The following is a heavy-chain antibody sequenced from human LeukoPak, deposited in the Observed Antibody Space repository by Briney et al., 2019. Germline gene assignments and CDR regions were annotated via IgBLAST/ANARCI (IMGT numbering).Heavy chain of an antibody. CDR3: AKGGKWDVTPFDY. D-gene: IGHD1-26*01. J-gene: IGHJ4*02. CDR2: ISGGGGST. CDR1: GFTFTSYS. Sequence: PGGSLRLSCAASGFTFTSYSMNWVRQAPGKGLEWVSIISGGGGSTYYADSVKGRFTISRDNSKNTLYLQVNSLRAEDTAVYYCAKGGKWDVTPFDYWGRGTLVTVSS. V-gene: IGHV3-23*01.